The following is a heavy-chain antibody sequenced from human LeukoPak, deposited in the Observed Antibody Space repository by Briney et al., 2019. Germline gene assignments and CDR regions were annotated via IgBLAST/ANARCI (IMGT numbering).Heavy chain of an antibody. D-gene: IGHD1-26*01. CDR1: GLTSNPSA. V-gene: IGHV1-58*01. CDR2: IVVGSGIT. CDR3: AAVFRWELLSVHAFDI. J-gene: IGHJ3*02. Sequence: TSVKVSCKASGLTSNPSAVQWVRQGRGQRLERIGWIVVGSGITNYAQKFQERVTITRDTSTSTAHMELSSLRSEDTAVYYCAAVFRWELLSVHAFDIWGQGTMVTVSS.